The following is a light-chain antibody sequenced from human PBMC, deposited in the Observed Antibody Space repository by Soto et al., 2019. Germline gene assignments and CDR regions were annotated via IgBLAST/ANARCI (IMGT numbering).Light chain of an antibody. CDR3: QLYGSSPTLA. CDR1: QSVNSAY. Sequence: EIVLTQSPGTLSLSPGDRATLSCRASQSVNSAYVAWYQQNPGQAPRVLIYGASTRATGIPHWFSGSGSWTDVSLTISRLVHEDSSMYYCQLYGSSPTLAFGQGTKVEIK. J-gene: IGKJ1*01. V-gene: IGKV3-20*01. CDR2: GAS.